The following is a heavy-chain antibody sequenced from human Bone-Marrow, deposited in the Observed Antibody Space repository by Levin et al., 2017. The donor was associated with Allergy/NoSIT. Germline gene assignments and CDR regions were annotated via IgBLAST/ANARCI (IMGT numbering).Heavy chain of an antibody. CDR3: ARETIAAPPYNWFDT. CDR1: GFTFTIYD. D-gene: IGHD6-13*01. J-gene: IGHJ5*02. V-gene: IGHV1-2*06. CDR2: LNPNTGGT. Sequence: ASVKVSCKASGFTFTIYDIHWVRQAPGQGLEWVGRLNPNTGGTDSAQKFVGRVTMTRDTSTTTAFMELNGPRPDDRAIYYCARETIAAPPYNWFDTWGQGALVTVSS.